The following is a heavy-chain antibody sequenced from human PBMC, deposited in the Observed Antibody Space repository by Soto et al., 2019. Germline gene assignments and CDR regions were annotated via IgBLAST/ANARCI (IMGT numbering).Heavy chain of an antibody. Sequence: QVQLVESGGGLVKPGGSLRLSCAASGFTFSDYYMSWIRQAPGKGLEWVSYISSSSSYTNYADSVKGRFTISRDNAKNSLYLQMNSLRAEDTAVYYCARLSFLSDIAVVPAADPAFDPWGQGTLVTVSS. J-gene: IGHJ5*02. CDR2: ISSSSSYT. CDR3: ARLSFLSDIAVVPAADPAFDP. D-gene: IGHD2-2*01. CDR1: GFTFSDYY. V-gene: IGHV3-11*06.